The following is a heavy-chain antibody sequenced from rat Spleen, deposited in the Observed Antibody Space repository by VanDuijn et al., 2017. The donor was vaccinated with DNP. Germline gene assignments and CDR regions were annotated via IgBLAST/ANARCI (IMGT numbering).Heavy chain of an antibody. V-gene: IGHV5-27*01. D-gene: IGHD1-11*01. CDR3: ARDNYVTYGAMDP. J-gene: IGHJ4*01. CDR1: GFTFTNFG. CDR2: VTTGGGSA. Sequence: EVQLVESGGGLVQPGGSLKLSCAASGFTFTNFGMAWVRQAPTKGLEWVAAVTTGGGSAYYRDSVKGRFTISRDDAKSTLFLQMDSLRSEDTATYYCARDNYVTYGAMDPWGQGTSVTVSS.